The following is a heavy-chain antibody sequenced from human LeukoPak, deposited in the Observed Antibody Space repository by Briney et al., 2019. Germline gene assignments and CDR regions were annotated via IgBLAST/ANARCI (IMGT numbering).Heavy chain of an antibody. CDR2: IYYSGST. J-gene: IGHJ6*02. V-gene: IGHV4-39*01. Sequence: SETLSLTCTVSGGSISSSSYYWGWNRQPPGKGLEWIGSIYYSGSTYYNPSLKSRVTISVDTSKNQFSLKLSSVTAADTAVYYCARLDRHYYYYGMDVWGQGTTVTVSS. CDR3: ARLDRHYYYYGMDV. CDR1: GGSISSSSYY.